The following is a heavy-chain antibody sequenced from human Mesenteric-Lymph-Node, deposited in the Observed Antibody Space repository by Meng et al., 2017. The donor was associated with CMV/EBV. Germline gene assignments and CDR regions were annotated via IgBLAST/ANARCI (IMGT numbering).Heavy chain of an antibody. J-gene: IGHJ4*02. CDR2: IFESGTT. CDR1: GYSISSGYY. CDR3: AREDYGSGTPGYFDC. D-gene: IGHD3-10*01. Sequence: SETLSLTCTVSGYSISSGYYWGWIRQSPGKGMEWIGNIFESGTTYYAPSLKSRVTISVDTSKNQFSLKLRSVTAADTAVYYCAREDYGSGTPGYFDCWGQGTLVTVSS. V-gene: IGHV4-38-2*02.